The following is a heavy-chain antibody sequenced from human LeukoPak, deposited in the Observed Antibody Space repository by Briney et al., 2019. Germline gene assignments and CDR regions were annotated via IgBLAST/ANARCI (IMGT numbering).Heavy chain of an antibody. CDR1: GFTFSSYS. CDR2: ISSSSSYI. J-gene: IGHJ5*02. V-gene: IGHV3-21*01. CDR3: ARDARTLYYYDSSGYQEVWFDP. D-gene: IGHD3-22*01. Sequence: PGGSLRLSCAASGFTFSSYSMNSVRQAPGKGLEWVSSISSSSSYICYADSVKGRFTISRDNAKNSLYLQMNSLRAEDTAVYYCARDARTLYYYDSSGYQEVWFDPWGQGTLVTVSS.